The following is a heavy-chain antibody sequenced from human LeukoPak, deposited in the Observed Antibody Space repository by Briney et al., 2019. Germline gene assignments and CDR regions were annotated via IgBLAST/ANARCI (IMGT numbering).Heavy chain of an antibody. J-gene: IGHJ5*02. CDR2: IYHSGST. CDR1: GGSISSSNW. D-gene: IGHD2-21*02. CDR3: ARVGGAYCGGDCHNWFDP. V-gene: IGHV4-4*02. Sequence: SETLSLTCAVSGGSISSSNWWSWVRQPPGKGLEWIGEIYHSGSTNYNPSLKSRVTISVDKSKNQFSLKLSSVTAADTAVYYCARVGGAYCGGDCHNWFDPWGQGTLVTVSS.